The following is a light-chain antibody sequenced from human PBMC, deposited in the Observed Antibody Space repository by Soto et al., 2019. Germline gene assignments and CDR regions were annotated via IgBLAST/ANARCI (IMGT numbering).Light chain of an antibody. CDR2: SDT. CDR3: QVWDSSGDHSVV. J-gene: IGLJ2*01. CDR1: NIGSKS. V-gene: IGLV3-21*04. Sequence: SYELTQPPSVSVAPGKTATITCGGNNIGSKSVQWYQQTPGQAPVLVIYSDTDRPSGIPGRFSGSNSGNTATLTINSVEAGDEADYYSQVWDSSGDHSVVFGGGTKLTVL.